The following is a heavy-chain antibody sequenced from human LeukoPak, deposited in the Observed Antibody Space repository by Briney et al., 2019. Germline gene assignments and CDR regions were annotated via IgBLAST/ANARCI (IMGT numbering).Heavy chain of an antibody. CDR2: IIPIFGIA. V-gene: IGHV1-69*04. CDR1: GGTFSSYA. Sequence: SVKVSCKASGGTFSSYAISWVRQAPGQGLEWMGRIIPIFGIANYAQKFQGRVTITADKSTSTAYMELSSLRSEDTAVYYCARDVWDSSGYYRTYYFDYWGLGTLVTVSS. D-gene: IGHD3-22*01. J-gene: IGHJ4*02. CDR3: ARDVWDSSGYYRTYYFDY.